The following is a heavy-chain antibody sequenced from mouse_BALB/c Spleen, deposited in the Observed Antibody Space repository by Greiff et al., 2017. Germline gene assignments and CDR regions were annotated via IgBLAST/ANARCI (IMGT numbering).Heavy chain of an antibody. Sequence: VMLVESGPELVKPGASVRISCKASGYTFTSYYIHWVKQRPGQGLEWIGWIYPGNVNTKYNEKFKGKATLTADKSSSTAYMQLSSLTSEDSAVYFCARNYDYGGDAMDYWGQGTSVTVSS. D-gene: IGHD2-4*01. V-gene: IGHV1S56*01. CDR2: IYPGNVNT. CDR1: GYTFTSYY. J-gene: IGHJ4*01. CDR3: ARNYDYGGDAMDY.